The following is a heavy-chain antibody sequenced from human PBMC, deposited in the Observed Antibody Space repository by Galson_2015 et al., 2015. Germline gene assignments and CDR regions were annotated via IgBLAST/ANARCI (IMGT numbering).Heavy chain of an antibody. CDR3: ARERRSGDYVVDY. J-gene: IGHJ4*02. CDR2: INAGNVNT. CDR1: GYTFTTYA. Sequence: SVKVSCKASGYTFTTYAIHWVRQAPGQRLEWMGWINAGNVNTKYSPKFQGRVTITRDTSASTAYMELSSLRSEDTAVYYCARERRSGDYVVDYWGQGTLVTVSS. V-gene: IGHV1-3*01. D-gene: IGHD4-17*01.